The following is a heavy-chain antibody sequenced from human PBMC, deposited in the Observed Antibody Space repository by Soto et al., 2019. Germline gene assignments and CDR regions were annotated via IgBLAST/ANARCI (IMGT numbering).Heavy chain of an antibody. CDR1: GGSISSSSYY. D-gene: IGHD6-19*01. V-gene: IGHV4-39*01. CDR2: IYYSGST. Sequence: QLQLQESGPGLVKPSETLSLTRTVSGGSISSSSYYWGWIRQPPGKGLEWIGSIYYSGSTYYNPSLKSRVTISVDTSKNQFSLKLSSVTAADTAVYYCARRAGVEQWLNAFDIWGQGTMVTVSS. CDR3: ARRAGVEQWLNAFDI. J-gene: IGHJ3*02.